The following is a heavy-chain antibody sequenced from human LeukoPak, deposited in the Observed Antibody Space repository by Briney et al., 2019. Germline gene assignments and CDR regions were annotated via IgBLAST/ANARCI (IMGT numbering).Heavy chain of an antibody. D-gene: IGHD3-22*01. CDR2: ISAYNGNT. CDR1: GYTFTSYG. V-gene: IGHV1-18*01. CDR3: ARIRYYYHRGPDSDLYYFGY. Sequence: GASVKVSCKASGYTFTSYGISWVRQAPGQGLEWMGWISAYNGNTNYAQKLQGRVTMTTDTSTSTAYMELRSLRSDDTAVYYCARIRYYYHRGPDSDLYYFGYWGQGTLVTVSS. J-gene: IGHJ4*02.